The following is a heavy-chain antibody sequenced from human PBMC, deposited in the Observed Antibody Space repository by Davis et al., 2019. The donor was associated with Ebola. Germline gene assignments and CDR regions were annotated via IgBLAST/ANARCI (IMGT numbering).Heavy chain of an antibody. CDR1: GDSVSSNSAA. Sequence: MPSETLSLTCAISGDSVSSNSAAWNWIRQSPSRGLEWLGRTYYRSKWYNDYAVSVKSRITINPDTSKNQFSLQLNSVTPEDTAVYYCARVPIAVAGLNWFDPWGQGTLVTVSS. CDR2: TYYRSKWYN. D-gene: IGHD6-19*01. CDR3: ARVPIAVAGLNWFDP. V-gene: IGHV6-1*01. J-gene: IGHJ5*02.